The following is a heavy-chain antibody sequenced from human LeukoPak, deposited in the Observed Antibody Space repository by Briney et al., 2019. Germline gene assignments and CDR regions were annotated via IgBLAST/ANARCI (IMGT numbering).Heavy chain of an antibody. CDR2: ISGSGGST. J-gene: IGHJ4*02. CDR3: AKEGAGSSWSNFDY. Sequence: GGSLRLSCAASGFTFSSYAMSWVRQAPGKGLEWVSAISGSGGSTYYADSVKGRFTISRDNSKNTLYLQMNGLRADDTAVYYCAKEGAGSSWSNFDYWGQGTLVTVSS. CDR1: GFTFSSYA. D-gene: IGHD6-13*01. V-gene: IGHV3-23*01.